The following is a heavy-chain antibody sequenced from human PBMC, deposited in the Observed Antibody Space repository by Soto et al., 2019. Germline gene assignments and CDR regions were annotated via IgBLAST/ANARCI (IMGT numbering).Heavy chain of an antibody. J-gene: IGHJ4*02. V-gene: IGHV2-70*11. Sequence: GSGPTLVNPTQTLTLTCTFSGFSLSTSGMCVSWICQPPGKALEWLARIDWDDDKYYSTSLKTRLTISKDTSKNQVVLTMTNMDPVDTATYYCARIRPYSNYGTGPFDYWGQGTLVTVSS. CDR1: GFSLSTSGMC. D-gene: IGHD4-4*01. CDR3: ARIRPYSNYGTGPFDY. CDR2: IDWDDDK.